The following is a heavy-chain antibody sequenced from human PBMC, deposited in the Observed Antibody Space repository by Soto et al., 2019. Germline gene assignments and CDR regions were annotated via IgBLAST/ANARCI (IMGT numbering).Heavy chain of an antibody. Sequence: QVQLVQSGAEVKKPGSSVKVSCKASGGTFSSYAISWVRQAPGQGLEWMGGFIPIFGTANYAQKFQGRVTITADDSTSSAYMELSSLRSEDTAVYYCAIDHVVVVPAAITGDYYYGMDVWGQGTTVTVSS. D-gene: IGHD2-2*02. V-gene: IGHV1-69*01. CDR1: GGTFSSYA. CDR2: FIPIFGTA. CDR3: AIDHVVVVPAAITGDYYYGMDV. J-gene: IGHJ6*02.